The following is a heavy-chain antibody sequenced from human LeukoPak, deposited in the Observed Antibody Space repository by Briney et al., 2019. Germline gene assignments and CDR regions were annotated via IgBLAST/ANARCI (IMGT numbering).Heavy chain of an antibody. D-gene: IGHD3-22*01. J-gene: IGHJ4*02. CDR3: ARGAQTYYDKAPVDY. Sequence: PSETLSLTCAVYGGSFSGYYWSWLRQPPGKGLEGIGEINHSGSTNYNPSLKSRVTISVDTSKSQFSLKLNSMTAADTAVYYCARGAQTYYDKAPVDYWGQGTLVTVSS. CDR1: GGSFSGYY. V-gene: IGHV4-34*01. CDR2: INHSGST.